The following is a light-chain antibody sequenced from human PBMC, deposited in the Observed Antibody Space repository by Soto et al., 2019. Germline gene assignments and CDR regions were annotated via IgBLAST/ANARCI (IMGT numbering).Light chain of an antibody. Sequence: QSALTQPRSVSGSPGQSVTISCTGTGNDVGAYNYVSWYQQHPARPPKLMIYDVTKWPSGVPERFSGSKSGNAASLTISGLQAEDEADYFCCSYAGGYIYLFGTGTKVTVL. CDR3: CSYAGGYIYL. J-gene: IGLJ1*01. CDR2: DVT. CDR1: GNDVGAYNY. V-gene: IGLV2-11*01.